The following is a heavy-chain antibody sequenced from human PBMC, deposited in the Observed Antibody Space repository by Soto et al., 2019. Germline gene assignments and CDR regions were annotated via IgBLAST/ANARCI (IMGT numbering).Heavy chain of an antibody. V-gene: IGHV1-46*01. CDR3: ARESTNSPTNYYERSGPNSMDV. D-gene: IGHD3-22*01. CDR2: INPSGGST. CDR1: GYTFTSYY. Sequence: GASVKVSCKASGYTFTSYYMHWVRQAPGQGLEWMGVINPSGGSTSYAQKFQGRVTMTRDTSTSTVYMELSSLRSEDTAVYYCARESTNSPTNYYERSGPNSMDVWGQGTTVTVSS. J-gene: IGHJ6*02.